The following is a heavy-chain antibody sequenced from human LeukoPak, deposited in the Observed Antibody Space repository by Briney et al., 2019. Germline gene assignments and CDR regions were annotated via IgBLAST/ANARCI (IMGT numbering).Heavy chain of an antibody. J-gene: IGHJ4*02. CDR3: LTSARLRNQGFDY. V-gene: IGHV1-18*01. D-gene: IGHD1-14*01. CDR2: IRTYNGNT. Sequence: ASVKVSCKASGYTFTSYGISWVRQAPGQGLEWMGWIRTYNGNTNYAQKLQGRVTMTTDTSTSTAYMELRSLRSDDTAVYYCLTSARLRNQGFDYWGQGTLVTVSS. CDR1: GYTFTSYG.